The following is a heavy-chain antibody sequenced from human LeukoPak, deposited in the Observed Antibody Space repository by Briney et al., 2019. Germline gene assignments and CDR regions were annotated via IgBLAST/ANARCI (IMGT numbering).Heavy chain of an antibody. D-gene: IGHD6-19*01. V-gene: IGHV3-30*18. Sequence: RGSLRLSCAASGFTFSSYGMHWVRQAPGKGLEWVAVTSYDGSNKYYADSGKGRFTIPRDNSKNTLYLQMNSLRAEDTGVYYCAKVPGYSSGWYYFDCWGQGTLVSVSS. CDR3: AKVPGYSSGWYYFDC. CDR1: GFTFSSYG. J-gene: IGHJ4*02. CDR2: TSYDGSNK.